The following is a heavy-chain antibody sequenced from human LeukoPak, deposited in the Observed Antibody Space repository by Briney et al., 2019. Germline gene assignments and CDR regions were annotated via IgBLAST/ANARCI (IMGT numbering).Heavy chain of an antibody. CDR1: GSTFSSYA. CDR3: ARAPTLDYYDSSGYYYAHFDY. D-gene: IGHD3-22*01. Sequence: SVKVSCKASGSTFSSYAISWVRQAPGQGLEWMGGIIPIFGTANYAQKFQGRVTITTDESTSTAYMELSSLRSEDTAVYYCARAPTLDYYDSSGYYYAHFDYWGQGTLVTVSS. J-gene: IGHJ4*02. V-gene: IGHV1-69*05. CDR2: IIPIFGTA.